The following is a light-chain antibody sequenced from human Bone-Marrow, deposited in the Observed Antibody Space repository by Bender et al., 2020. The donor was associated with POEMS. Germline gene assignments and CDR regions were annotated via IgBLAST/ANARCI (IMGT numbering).Light chain of an antibody. CDR1: KLGDKF. CDR2: QDD. Sequence: SYELTQPPSVSVSPGQTARITCSGDKLGDKFASWYHQRPGQSPVLVIYQDDRRPSGIPERISGSNSGDKATLTISETQAMDEADYYCQAWDSSIVVFGGGTKLTVL. V-gene: IGLV3-1*01. CDR3: QAWDSSIVV. J-gene: IGLJ2*01.